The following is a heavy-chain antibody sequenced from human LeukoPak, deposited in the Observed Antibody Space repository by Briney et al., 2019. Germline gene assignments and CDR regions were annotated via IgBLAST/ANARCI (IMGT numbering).Heavy chain of an antibody. CDR3: ARDGGEWELLVY. J-gene: IGHJ4*02. Sequence: GGSLRLSGAASGFTFSSYAMSWVRQAPGKGLEWVSAISGSGGSTYYADSVKGRFTISRDNAKNSLYLQMNSLRAEDTAVYYCARDGGEWELLVYWGQGTLVTVSS. V-gene: IGHV3-23*01. CDR2: ISGSGGST. D-gene: IGHD1-26*01. CDR1: GFTFSSYA.